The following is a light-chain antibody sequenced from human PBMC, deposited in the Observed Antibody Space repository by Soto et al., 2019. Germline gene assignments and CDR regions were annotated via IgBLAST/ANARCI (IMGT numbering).Light chain of an antibody. CDR3: QKYDTAPQT. CDR1: QGIIDY. J-gene: IGKJ1*01. V-gene: IGKV1-27*01. CDR2: AAS. Sequence: DIQMTQSPSSLSASVGDTVTITCRASQGIIDYLAWYQQRPGKAPTLLIYAASTLHTGVPSRFSGSGAGTDFTLTIRSLQPEDVVPYYCQKYDTAPQTFGPGTKVEIK.